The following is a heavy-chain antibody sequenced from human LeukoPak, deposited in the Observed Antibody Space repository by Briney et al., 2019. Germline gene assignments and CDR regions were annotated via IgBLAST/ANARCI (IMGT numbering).Heavy chain of an antibody. D-gene: IGHD2-2*01. CDR3: ARENIVVVPAAMFHYYYGMDV. CDR1: GFTFGSYS. J-gene: IGHJ6*02. V-gene: IGHV3-21*01. Sequence: GGSLTLSCAASGFTFGSYSMNWVRQAPGEALEWVSSISSSSSYIYYADSVKGRFTISRYNAKNSLYLQMNSLRAEDTAVYYCARENIVVVPAAMFHYYYGMDVWGQGTTVTVSS. CDR2: ISSSSSYI.